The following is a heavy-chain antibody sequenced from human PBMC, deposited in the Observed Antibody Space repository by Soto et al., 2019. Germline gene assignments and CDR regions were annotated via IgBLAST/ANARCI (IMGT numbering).Heavy chain of an antibody. Sequence: PSETLSLTCTVSGGSTTRDYWSWIRQPPGKGLEWLGYIFHSLDAKYNPSLGSRATISLDTSKTQRSLSLRSVTAADTARYFCVRDLNGSGDYWGQGTLVTVSS. CDR3: VRDLNGSGDY. CDR1: GGSTTRDY. CDR2: IFHSLDA. V-gene: IGHV4-59*01. J-gene: IGHJ4*02. D-gene: IGHD3-10*01.